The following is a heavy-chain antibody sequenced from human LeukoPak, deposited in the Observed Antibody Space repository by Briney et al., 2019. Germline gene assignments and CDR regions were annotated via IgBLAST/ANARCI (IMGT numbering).Heavy chain of an antibody. Sequence: PGGSLRLSCAVSGFTFSSYAISWVRQAPGKGLEWVSAISGSGGSTYYADSVKGRFTISRDNSKNTLYLQMNSLRAEDTAVYYCAKGDYGDFTVFDYWGQGTLVTVSS. V-gene: IGHV3-23*01. J-gene: IGHJ4*02. D-gene: IGHD4-17*01. CDR2: ISGSGGST. CDR3: AKGDYGDFTVFDY. CDR1: GFTFSSYA.